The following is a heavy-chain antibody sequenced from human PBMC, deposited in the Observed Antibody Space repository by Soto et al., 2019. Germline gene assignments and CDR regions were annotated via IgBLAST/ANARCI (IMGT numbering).Heavy chain of an antibody. V-gene: IGHV3-48*01. J-gene: IGHJ4*02. Sequence: VQLVESGGGLVQPGGSLRLSYAASGFTFSSYSMNWVRQAPGKGLEWVSYISSATTTIYYADSVKGRFTISRDNAKNSLYLQMNSLRADDTAVYYCARGIAAAGPKLDYWGQGTLVTVSS. CDR3: ARGIAAAGPKLDY. CDR1: GFTFSSYS. D-gene: IGHD6-13*01. CDR2: ISSATTTI.